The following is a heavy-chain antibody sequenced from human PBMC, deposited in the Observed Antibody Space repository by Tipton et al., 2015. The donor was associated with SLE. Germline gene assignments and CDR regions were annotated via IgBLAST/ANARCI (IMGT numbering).Heavy chain of an antibody. Sequence: LRLSCAVYGGSFSGYYWSWIRQPPGKGLEWVGEINHSGSTNYNPSLKSRVTISVDTSKNQFSLKLSSVTAADTAVYYCARGNPLAAAFDYWGQGTLVTVSS. D-gene: IGHD6-13*01. CDR2: INHSGST. J-gene: IGHJ4*02. V-gene: IGHV4-34*01. CDR1: GGSFSGYY. CDR3: ARGNPLAAAFDY.